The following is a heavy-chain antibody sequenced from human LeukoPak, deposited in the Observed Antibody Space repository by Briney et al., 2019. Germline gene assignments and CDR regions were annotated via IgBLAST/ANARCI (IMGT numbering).Heavy chain of an antibody. J-gene: IGHJ4*02. V-gene: IGHV3-30*03. D-gene: IGHD6-19*01. Sequence: GSLRLSCAASGFTFSSYGMHWVRQAPGKGLEWVAVISYDGSNKYYADSVKGRFSISRDNSKNTLYLQMNTLRGEDTAVYYCAGGWYHFDYWGQGTLVTVSS. CDR2: ISYDGSNK. CDR1: GFTFSSYG. CDR3: AGGWYHFDY.